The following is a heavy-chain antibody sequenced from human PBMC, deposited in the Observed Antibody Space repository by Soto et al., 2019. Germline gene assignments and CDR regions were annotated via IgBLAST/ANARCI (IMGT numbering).Heavy chain of an antibody. CDR2: ISYDGSNK. V-gene: IGHV3-30*18. Sequence: PGGSLRLSCAASGFTFSSYGMHWVRQAPGKGLEWVAVISYDGSNKYYADSVKGRFTISRDNSKNTLYLQMNSLRAEDTAVYYCAKVSVRFHPKYYYYYYMDVWGKGTTVTVSS. D-gene: IGHD3-3*01. CDR3: AKVSVRFHPKYYYYYYMDV. J-gene: IGHJ6*03. CDR1: GFTFSSYG.